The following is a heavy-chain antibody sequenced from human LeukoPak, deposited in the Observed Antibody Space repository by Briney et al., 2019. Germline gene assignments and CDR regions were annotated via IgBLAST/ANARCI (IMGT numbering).Heavy chain of an antibody. Sequence: GGSLRLSRAASGFTFSSYGMHWVRQAPGKGLEWVAFIRCDGSNKYYADSVKGRFTISRDDSNNTLYLQMNSLKAEDTAVYYCARSRVPASLDQVFDIWGQGTMVTVSS. CDR1: GFTFSSYG. V-gene: IGHV3-30*02. D-gene: IGHD2-2*01. CDR3: ARSRVPASLDQVFDI. CDR2: IRCDGSNK. J-gene: IGHJ3*02.